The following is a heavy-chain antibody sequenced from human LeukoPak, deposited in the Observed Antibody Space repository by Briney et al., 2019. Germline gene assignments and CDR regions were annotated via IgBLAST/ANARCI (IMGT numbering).Heavy chain of an antibody. V-gene: IGHV3-53*01. Sequence: GGSPRLSCAASGFTVSSNYMSWVRQAPGKGLEWVSVIYSGGSTYYADSVKGRFTISRDNSKNTLYLQMNSLRAEDTAVYYCARGPTTVVTHFDYWGQGTLVTVSS. D-gene: IGHD4-23*01. CDR3: ARGPTTVVTHFDY. CDR1: GFTVSSNY. CDR2: IYSGGST. J-gene: IGHJ4*02.